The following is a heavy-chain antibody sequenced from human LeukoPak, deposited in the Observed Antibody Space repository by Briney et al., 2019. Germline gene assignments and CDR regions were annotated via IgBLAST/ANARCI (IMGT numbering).Heavy chain of an antibody. CDR3: ARILGISAFDI. CDR1: GFTVRSND. D-gene: IGHD7-27*01. Sequence: GGSLRLSCVASGFTVRSNDMSWVRQAPGKGLEWVSVIYSGGTTYYADSVKGRFTISRDNSKNTLYLQMNSLRAEDTAVYYCARILGISAFDIWGQGTMVTVSS. CDR2: IYSGGTT. V-gene: IGHV3-53*01. J-gene: IGHJ3*02.